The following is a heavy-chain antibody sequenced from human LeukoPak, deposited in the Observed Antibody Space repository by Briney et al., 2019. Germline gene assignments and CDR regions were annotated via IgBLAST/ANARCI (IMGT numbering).Heavy chain of an antibody. Sequence: GGSLRLSCAASGFTFGAYAMHWVRQAPGKGLEWVAVMSYDGSNKYYADSVKGRFTISRDNPKNTLYLQMNSLRGEDTAVYYCARSRRWLQLDFDQWGQGTLVTVSS. D-gene: IGHD5-24*01. V-gene: IGHV3-30*01. CDR3: ARSRRWLQLDFDQ. CDR2: MSYDGSNK. J-gene: IGHJ4*02. CDR1: GFTFGAYA.